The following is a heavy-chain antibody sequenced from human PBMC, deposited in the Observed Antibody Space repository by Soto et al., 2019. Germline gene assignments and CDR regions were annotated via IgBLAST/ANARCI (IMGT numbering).Heavy chain of an antibody. CDR2: ISGTGDST. CDR1: GFTFSNYA. J-gene: IGHJ4*02. CDR3: ARDVPSHIVVLPAALDY. Sequence: PGXSLRLSCAASGFTFSNYAISWAHQAPGKGLEWVSVISGTGDSTYYADAVKGRFTISRDNSKNTLHLQMSSLRAEDTAVYYCARDVPSHIVVLPAALDYWGQGALVTAPQ. V-gene: IGHV3-23*01. D-gene: IGHD2-2*01.